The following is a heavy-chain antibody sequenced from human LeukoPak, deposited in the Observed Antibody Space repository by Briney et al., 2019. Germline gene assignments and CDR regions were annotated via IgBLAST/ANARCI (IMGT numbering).Heavy chain of an antibody. CDR2: ISSSSSTI. D-gene: IGHD3-10*01. CDR1: GFTFSSYS. CDR3: ARAPLLMVRGVIISPYYFDY. Sequence: GGSLRLSCAASGFTFSSYSMNWVRQAPGKGLEWVSYISSSSSTIYYAVSVKGRFTISRDNAKNSLYLQMNSLRAEDTAVYYCARAPLLMVRGVIISPYYFDYWGQGTLVTVSS. J-gene: IGHJ4*02. V-gene: IGHV3-48*04.